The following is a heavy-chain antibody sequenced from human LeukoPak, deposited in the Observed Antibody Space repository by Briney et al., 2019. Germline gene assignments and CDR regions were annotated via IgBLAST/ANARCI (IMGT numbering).Heavy chain of an antibody. CDR1: GYTFSSYA. J-gene: IGHJ4*02. Sequence: GGSLRLYCAASGYTFSSYALSWVRQAPGKGLEWVSAISGSGGSTYYADSVKGRFTISRDNSKNTLYLQMNSLRAEDTAVYYCAKNSKIPLQPLDYLGQGTLVTVSS. CDR2: ISGSGGST. V-gene: IGHV3-23*01. D-gene: IGHD2-2*02. CDR3: AKNSKIPLQPLDY.